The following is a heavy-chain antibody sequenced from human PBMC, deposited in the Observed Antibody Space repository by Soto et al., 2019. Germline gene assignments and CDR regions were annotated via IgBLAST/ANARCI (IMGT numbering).Heavy chain of an antibody. J-gene: IGHJ4*02. V-gene: IGHV4-34*01. CDR2: INHSGST. CDR1: GGSFSGYS. Sequence: SETLSLTCAVYGGSFSGYSCSWIRQPPGKGLEWIGRINHSGSTNYNPSLKSRVTISVDTSKNQFSLKLSSVTAADTAVYYCARLNIVAYWGQGTLVTVSS. CDR3: ARLNIVAY. D-gene: IGHD5-12*01.